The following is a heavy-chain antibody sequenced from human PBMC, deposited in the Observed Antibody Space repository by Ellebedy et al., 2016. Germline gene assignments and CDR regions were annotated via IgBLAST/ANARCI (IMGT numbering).Heavy chain of an antibody. CDR2: ISAIDGT. Sequence: GESLKISXAGSGFTLSNYAMTWVRQAPGQGLEWVSSISAIDGTYYADSVKGRFTISRDNAKNSLYLQMNSLRAEDTAVYYCARGPFIVVEPAAPFDYWGQGTLVTVSS. V-gene: IGHV3-21*04. CDR3: ARGPFIVVEPAAPFDY. D-gene: IGHD2-2*01. J-gene: IGHJ4*02. CDR1: GFTLSNYA.